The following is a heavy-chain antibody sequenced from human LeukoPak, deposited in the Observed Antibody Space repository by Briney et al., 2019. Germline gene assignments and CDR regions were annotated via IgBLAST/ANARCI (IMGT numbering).Heavy chain of an antibody. CDR1: GGSISTYY. V-gene: IGHV4-4*07. CDR2: IYTSGST. Sequence: SETLSLTCTVSGGSISTYYWSWIRQPPGKGLEWIGRIYTSGSTNYNPSLKSRVTISVDTSKNQFSLKLSSVTAADTAVYYCARDPGYYYDSSGYYYSAFDIWGQGTMVTVSS. D-gene: IGHD3-22*01. J-gene: IGHJ3*02. CDR3: ARDPGYYYDSSGYYYSAFDI.